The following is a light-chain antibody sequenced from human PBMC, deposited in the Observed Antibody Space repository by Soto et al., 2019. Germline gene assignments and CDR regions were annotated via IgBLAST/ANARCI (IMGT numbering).Light chain of an antibody. CDR3: QQYVTSPSIT. CDR2: DAT. J-gene: IGKJ5*01. CDR1: QSIDRW. V-gene: IGKV1-5*01. Sequence: DIQMTQSPSTLSASVGDRVTITCRASQSIDRWLAWYQQKPGKAPKALIWDATTLHRGVPARFSGSRSGTEFTLTISGLQPDDFATYYCQQYVTSPSITFGQGTRLEIK.